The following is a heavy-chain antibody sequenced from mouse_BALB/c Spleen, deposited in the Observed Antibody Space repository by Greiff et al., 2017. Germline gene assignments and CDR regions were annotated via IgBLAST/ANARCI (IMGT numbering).Heavy chain of an antibody. V-gene: IGHV5-6-5*01. CDR1: GFTFSSYA. J-gene: IGHJ3*01. Sequence: EVQLVESGGGLVKPGGSLKLSCAASGFTFSSYAMSWVRQTPEKRLEWVGSISSGGSTYYPDSVKGRFTIARDNARNILYMQMSSLRTEDTAMYYCARSYDYDGRTAWFAYWGQGTLVTVSA. CDR2: ISSGGST. D-gene: IGHD2-4*01. CDR3: ARSYDYDGRTAWFAY.